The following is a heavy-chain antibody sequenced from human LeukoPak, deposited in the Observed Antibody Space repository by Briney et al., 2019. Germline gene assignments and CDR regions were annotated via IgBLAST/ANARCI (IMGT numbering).Heavy chain of an antibody. CDR3: ARHDYGGFGV. J-gene: IGHJ6*04. Sequence: GGSPRLSCAASGFTFSDFYMHWIRQAPGKGLEWLAYISSSGNTIYYADSVKGRLTISRDNAKNSLFLQMNSLRAEDTAVYYCARHDYGGFGVWGKGTSVAVFS. V-gene: IGHV3-11*04. CDR2: ISSSGNTI. D-gene: IGHD4/OR15-4a*01. CDR1: GFTFSDFY.